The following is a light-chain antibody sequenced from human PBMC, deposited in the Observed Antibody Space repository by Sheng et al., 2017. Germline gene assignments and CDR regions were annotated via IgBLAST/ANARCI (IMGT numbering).Light chain of an antibody. CDR1: QSVNSN. Sequence: EIVLTQSPATLSVSPWERASQSVNSNLAWYQQKPGQAPRLLIYGASTRATGIPARFSGSGSGTDFTLTISSLQPEDFAVYYCQQYDDWPQITFGHGTRLDIK. V-gene: IGKV3-15*01. CDR2: GAS. CDR3: QQYDDWPQIT. J-gene: IGKJ5*01.